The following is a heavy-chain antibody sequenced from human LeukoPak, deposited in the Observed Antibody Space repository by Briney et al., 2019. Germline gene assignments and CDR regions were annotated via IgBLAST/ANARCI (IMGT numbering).Heavy chain of an antibody. J-gene: IGHJ4*02. D-gene: IGHD6-13*01. V-gene: IGHV3-53*01. CDR3: ARDRRFRSTWYFWN. Sequence: GGSLRLSCAVSGFTVSRNYMSWVRQAPGRGLEWVSIIYSSGDTYYADSVKGRFTISRDNSNNTLYLQMNNLRAEDSAVYFCARDRRFRSTWYFWNWGQGTLVAVSS. CDR1: GFTVSRNY. CDR2: IYSSGDT.